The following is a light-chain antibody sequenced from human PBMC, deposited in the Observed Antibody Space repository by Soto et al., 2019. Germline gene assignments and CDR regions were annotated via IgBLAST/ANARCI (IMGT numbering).Light chain of an antibody. CDR2: EVS. CDR1: SSDVGGYNY. J-gene: IGLJ1*01. V-gene: IGLV2-8*01. Sequence: QSALTQPRSASGSPGQSVTISRTGTSSDVGGYNYVSWYQQHPGKAPKLMIYEVSKRPSGVPDRFSGSKSGNTASLTVSGLQAEYEADYYCSSYAGSNNYVFGTGTQLTVL. CDR3: SSYAGSNNYV.